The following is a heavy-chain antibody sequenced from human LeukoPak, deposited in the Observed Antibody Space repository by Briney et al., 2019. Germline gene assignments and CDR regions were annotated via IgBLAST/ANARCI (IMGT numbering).Heavy chain of an antibody. CDR1: GFTVSSNY. D-gene: IGHD3-9*01. Sequence: GGSLRLSCAASGFTVSSNYMSWVRQAPGKGLEWVSVIYSGGSTYYADSVKGRFTISRDNSKNTLYLQMNSLRAEDTAVYYCAKDQGNYDILTGYLTTRFDYWGQGTLVTVSS. CDR3: AKDQGNYDILTGYLTTRFDY. CDR2: IYSGGST. J-gene: IGHJ4*02. V-gene: IGHV3-66*01.